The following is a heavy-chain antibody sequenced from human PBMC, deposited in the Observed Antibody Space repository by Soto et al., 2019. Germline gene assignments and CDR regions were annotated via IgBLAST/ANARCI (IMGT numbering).Heavy chain of an antibody. Sequence: QVPLVQSGAEVKKPGASVKVSCKASGYTFTSYGISWLRQAPGQGLEWMGWISAYNGNTNYAQKLQGRVTMTTDTSTSTAYMELRSLRSDDTAVYYCATGYSSSWYVFNYYYYGMDVWGQGTTVTVSS. CDR3: ATGYSSSWYVFNYYYYGMDV. V-gene: IGHV1-18*01. D-gene: IGHD6-13*01. CDR2: ISAYNGNT. J-gene: IGHJ6*02. CDR1: GYTFTSYG.